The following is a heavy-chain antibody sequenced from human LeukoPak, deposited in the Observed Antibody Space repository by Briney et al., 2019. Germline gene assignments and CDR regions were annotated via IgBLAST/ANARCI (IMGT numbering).Heavy chain of an antibody. D-gene: IGHD6-6*01. CDR1: GFTFSSYW. V-gene: IGHV3-7*05. CDR3: ARFGRSSSGRYFDS. Sequence: PGGSLRLSCAASGFTFSSYWMSWVRQAPGKGLEWVANIKQDGSEKNYVDSVKGRFTISRDNAKNSLYLQMNSLRAEDTAVFYCARFGRSSSGRYFDSWGQGTLVTVSS. J-gene: IGHJ4*02. CDR2: IKQDGSEK.